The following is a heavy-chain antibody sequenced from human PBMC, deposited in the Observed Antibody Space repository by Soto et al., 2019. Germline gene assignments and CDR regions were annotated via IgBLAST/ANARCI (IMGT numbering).Heavy chain of an antibody. CDR3: VRIQRSSGWNNWFDP. Sequence: GSGPTLVNPTQTLTLTCTFSGFSLSTSGVRVSWIRQPPGKALEWLARIDWDDDKFYRTSLKTRLSISKDTSKNQVVLTMTNVDLVDTATYYCVRIQRSSGWNNWFDPWGQGVLVTVSS. CDR2: IDWDDDK. CDR1: GFSLSTSGVR. V-gene: IGHV2-70*04. J-gene: IGHJ5*02. D-gene: IGHD6-19*01.